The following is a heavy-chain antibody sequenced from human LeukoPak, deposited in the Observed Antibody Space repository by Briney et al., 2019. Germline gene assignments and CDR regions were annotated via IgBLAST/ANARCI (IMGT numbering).Heavy chain of an antibody. CDR2: IRSSDSTT. CDR1: GFSFSRYG. V-gene: IGHV3-48*04. D-gene: IGHD3-22*01. Sequence: GGSLRLSCAASGFSFSRYGVKWVRQARGGGLEWLSYIRSSDSTTYYADSVKGRFTISRDNAKNSLYLQMDSLRVEDTAVYYCAKRADSSAHSFDYWGQGTLVTVSS. CDR3: AKRADSSAHSFDY. J-gene: IGHJ4*02.